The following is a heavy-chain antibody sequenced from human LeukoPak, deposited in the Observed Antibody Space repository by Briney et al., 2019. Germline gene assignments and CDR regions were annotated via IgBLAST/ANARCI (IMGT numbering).Heavy chain of an antibody. CDR3: ARSGGRATGTDY. J-gene: IGHJ4*02. CDR2: INHSGST. CDR1: GGSFSGYY. Sequence: SETLSLTCAVYGGSFSGYYWSWIRQPPGKGLEWIGEINHSGSTNYNPSLKSRVTISVDTSKNQFSLKLSSVTAADTAVYYCARSGGRATGTDYWGQGTLVTVSS. D-gene: IGHD1-1*01. V-gene: IGHV4-34*01.